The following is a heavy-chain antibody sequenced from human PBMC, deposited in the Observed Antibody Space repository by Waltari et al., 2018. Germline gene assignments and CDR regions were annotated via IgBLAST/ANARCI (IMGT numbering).Heavy chain of an antibody. D-gene: IGHD6-13*01. V-gene: IGHV3-21*01. CDR1: GFTFSSYS. CDR3: ARDLSSSWYAFDI. Sequence: EVQLVESGGGLVKPGGSLRLSCAASGFTFSSYSMNWVRRAPGKGLEWVSSISSSSSYIYYADSVKGRFTISRDNAKNSLYLQMNSLRAEDTAVYYCARDLSSSWYAFDIWGQGTMVTVSS. J-gene: IGHJ3*02. CDR2: ISSSSSYI.